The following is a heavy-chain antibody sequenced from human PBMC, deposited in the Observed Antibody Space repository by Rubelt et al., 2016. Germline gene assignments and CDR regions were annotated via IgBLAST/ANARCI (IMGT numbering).Heavy chain of an antibody. CDR1: GYTFTGYY. Sequence: QVQLVQSGAEVKKPGASVKVSCKASGYTFTGYYMHWVRQAPGQGLEWMGWINPNCGGTNSTQKFGGRVTRTRDTSISTVYMELSRLRSDDTAVYYCARESVDWGQGTLVTVSS. D-gene: IGHD5-12*01. CDR2: INPNCGGT. J-gene: IGHJ4*02. V-gene: IGHV1-2*02. CDR3: ARESVD.